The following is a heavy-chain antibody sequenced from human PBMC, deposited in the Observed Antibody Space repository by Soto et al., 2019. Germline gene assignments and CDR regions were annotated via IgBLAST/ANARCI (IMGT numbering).Heavy chain of an antibody. CDR3: ARETGGNLRFLEWLQNYYYGMDV. V-gene: IGHV3-30-3*01. Sequence: QVQLVESGGGVVQPGRSLRLSCAASGFTFSSYAMHWVRQAPGKGLEWVAVISYDGSNKYYADSVKGRFTISRDNSKNTLYLQMNSLRAEDTAVYYCARETGGNLRFLEWLQNYYYGMDVWGQGTTVTVSS. D-gene: IGHD3-3*01. J-gene: IGHJ6*02. CDR2: ISYDGSNK. CDR1: GFTFSSYA.